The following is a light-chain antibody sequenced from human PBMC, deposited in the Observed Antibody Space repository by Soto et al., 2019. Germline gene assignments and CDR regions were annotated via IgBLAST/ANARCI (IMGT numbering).Light chain of an antibody. J-gene: IGKJ1*01. CDR1: RSVLYKSNNKNH. CDR2: WAS. CDR3: QQYYSTRT. Sequence: DIVMTQSPASLAVSLGERATMNCKCSRSVLYKSNNKNHLAWYQQKPGQPPKLLIYWASTRESGVPDRFSGSGSGTDFTLTISSLQAEDVAVYYCQQYYSTRTFGQGTKVDIK. V-gene: IGKV4-1*01.